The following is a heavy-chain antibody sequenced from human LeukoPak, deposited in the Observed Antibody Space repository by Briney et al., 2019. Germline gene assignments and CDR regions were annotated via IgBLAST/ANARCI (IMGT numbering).Heavy chain of an antibody. D-gene: IGHD6-19*01. CDR1: GGSTSSSSYY. J-gene: IGHJ4*02. Sequence: PSETLSLTCTVSGGSTSSSSYYWGWIRQPPGTGLEWIGSIYYSGSTYYNPSLKSRVAMSVTTSKNQFSLTLSSVTAADTAVYYCARHSGQTDSVWSLFDSWGQGTLVVVSS. CDR2: IYYSGST. CDR3: ARHSGQTDSVWSLFDS. V-gene: IGHV4-39*01.